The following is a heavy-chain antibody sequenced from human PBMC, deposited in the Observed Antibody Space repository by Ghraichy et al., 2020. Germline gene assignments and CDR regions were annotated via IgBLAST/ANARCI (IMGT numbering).Heavy chain of an antibody. D-gene: IGHD2-15*01. V-gene: IGHV3-48*01. CDR3: ARILGHCSGGTCYSHAY. J-gene: IGHJ4*02. Sequence: LSLTCAASGFTFSSYSMNWFRQAPGKGLDWLSYINSGGTTIYYADSVKGRFTISRDNAKDSLYLQMRSLRAEDTALYYCARILGHCSGGTCYSHAYWGQGTLVTVSS. CDR1: GFTFSSYS. CDR2: INSGGTTI.